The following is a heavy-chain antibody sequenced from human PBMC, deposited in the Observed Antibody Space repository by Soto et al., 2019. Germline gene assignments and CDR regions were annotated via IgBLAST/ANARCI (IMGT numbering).Heavy chain of an antibody. D-gene: IGHD3-22*01. Sequence: QLQLQESGPGLVKPSETLSLTCTVSGGSISSSSYYWGWIRQPPGKGLEWIGSIYYSGSTYYNPSLKSRVTIPVDTSKNQFSLKLSSVTAADTAVYYCARGDYAWYDSSGYRGWFDPWGQGTLVTVSS. J-gene: IGHJ5*02. V-gene: IGHV4-39*01. CDR3: ARGDYAWYDSSGYRGWFDP. CDR1: GGSISSSSYY. CDR2: IYYSGST.